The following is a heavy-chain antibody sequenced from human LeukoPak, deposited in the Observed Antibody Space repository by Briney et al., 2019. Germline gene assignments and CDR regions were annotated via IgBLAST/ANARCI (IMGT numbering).Heavy chain of an antibody. J-gene: IGHJ4*02. D-gene: IGHD3-9*01. V-gene: IGHV4-39*07. CDR2: IYYSGST. CDR3: AKGNVLRYFDWSRKENYFDY. Sequence: SETLSLTCAASGGSISSSSYYWGWIRQPPGKGLEWIGSIYYSGSTYYNPSLKSRVTISLDTSKNQFSLKLSSVTAADTAVYYCAKGNVLRYFDWSRKENYFDYWGQGTLVTVSS. CDR1: GGSISSSSYY.